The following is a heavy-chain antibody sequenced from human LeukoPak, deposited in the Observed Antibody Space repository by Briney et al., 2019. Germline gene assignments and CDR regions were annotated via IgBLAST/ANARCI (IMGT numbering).Heavy chain of an antibody. Sequence: GGSLRLSCAASGFTFSSYWMSWVRQAPGKGLEWVANIKQDGSEKYYVDSVKGRFTISRDNAKNSLYLQMNSLRAEDTSVYYCARDQDYFRSTSCYKDWGQETLVTVSS. V-gene: IGHV3-7*01. CDR3: ARDQDYFRSTSCYKD. CDR2: IKQDGSEK. CDR1: GFTFSSYW. D-gene: IGHD2-2*02. J-gene: IGHJ4*02.